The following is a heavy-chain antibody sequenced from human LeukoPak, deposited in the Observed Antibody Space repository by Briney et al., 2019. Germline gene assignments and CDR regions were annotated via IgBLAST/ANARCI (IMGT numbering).Heavy chain of an antibody. CDR1: GGSLSNYY. J-gene: IGHJ4*02. CDR3: ARGSSSGFYRY. D-gene: IGHD6-19*01. CDR2: IYTSGST. V-gene: IGHV4-4*08. Sequence: SETLSLTCAVSGGSLSNYYWSWIRQPPGKGLECIGRIYTSGSTNYNPSLKSRVTISVDTSKNQFSLKLSSVTAADTAVYYCARGSSSGFYRYWGQGTLVTVSS.